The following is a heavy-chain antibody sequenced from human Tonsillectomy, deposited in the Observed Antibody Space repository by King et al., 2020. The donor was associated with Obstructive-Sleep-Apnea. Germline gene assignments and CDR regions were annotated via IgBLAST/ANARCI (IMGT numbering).Heavy chain of an antibody. Sequence: QLVQSGAEMKKPGASVKVSCKASGYTFTGYGMHWVRQAPGQRLEWMGWIDAGNGNTKYSQTFQDRVAISMDTSASTAYMELTSLRSEDTAVYYCARLFAYCPNTTCSDYWGQGTLVTVSS. CDR3: ARLFAYCPNTTCSDY. D-gene: IGHD2-21*01. J-gene: IGHJ4*02. CDR1: GYTFTGYG. CDR2: IDAGNGNT. V-gene: IGHV1-3*01.